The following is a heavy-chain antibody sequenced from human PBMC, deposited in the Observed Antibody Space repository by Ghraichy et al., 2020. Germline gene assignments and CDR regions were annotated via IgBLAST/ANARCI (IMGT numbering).Heavy chain of an antibody. CDR3: ARGRFYLLERRNWFDP. V-gene: IGHV4-34*01. D-gene: IGHD1-1*01. CDR1: GGSFSGYY. CDR2: INHSGST. J-gene: IGHJ5*02. Sequence: SETLSLTCAVYGGSFSGYYWSWIRQPPGKGLEWIGEINHSGSTNYNPSLKSRVTISVDTSKNQFSLKLSSVTAADTAVYYCARGRFYLLERRNWFDPWGQGTLVTVSS.